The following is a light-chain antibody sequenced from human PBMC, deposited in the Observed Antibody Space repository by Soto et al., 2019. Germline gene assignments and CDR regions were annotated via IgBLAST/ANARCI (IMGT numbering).Light chain of an antibody. V-gene: IGKV1-5*03. CDR2: KAS. CDR1: QTISSW. CDR3: QQSYSTPLT. J-gene: IGKJ4*01. Sequence: DIQMTQSPSTLSASVGDRVTITCRASQTISSWLAWYQQKPGTAPQLLIYKASTLESGVPSRFSGSGSGTEFTLTISSLQPDDFATYYCQQSYSTPLTFGGGTKV.